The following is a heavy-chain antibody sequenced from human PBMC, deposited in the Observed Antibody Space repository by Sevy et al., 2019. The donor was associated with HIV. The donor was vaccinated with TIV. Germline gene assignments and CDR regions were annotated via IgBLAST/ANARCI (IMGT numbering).Heavy chain of an antibody. V-gene: IGHV3-21*06. Sequence: GGSLRLSCSASGFTFSSYTMIWVRQAPGRGLEWVSASSGTGSNIYYANSVKDRFTISRDNAKNLLYLQMNSLRAEDTAVYYCARDHGYCSGGSCYSGGYWGQGTLVTVSS. J-gene: IGHJ4*02. CDR3: ARDHGYCSGGSCYSGGY. CDR1: GFTFSSYT. D-gene: IGHD2-15*01. CDR2: SSGTGSNI.